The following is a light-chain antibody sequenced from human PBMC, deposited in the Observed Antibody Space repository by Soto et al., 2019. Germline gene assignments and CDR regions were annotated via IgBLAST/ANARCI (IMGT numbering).Light chain of an antibody. CDR2: EVS. CDR1: QSLVHSNGHTY. J-gene: IGKJ3*01. V-gene: IGKV2-24*01. CDR3: MQATQSPT. Sequence: EIVMTQTPLSSPVTLGQPASISCRSSQSLVHSNGHTYLSWLHQRPGQPPRLLIYEVSNRLSGVPDRFSGSGAGTDFTLRISRVEAEDVGVYYCMQATQSPTFGPGTKVDIK.